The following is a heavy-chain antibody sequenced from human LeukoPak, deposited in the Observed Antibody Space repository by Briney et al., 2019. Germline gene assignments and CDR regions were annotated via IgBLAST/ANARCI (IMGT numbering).Heavy chain of an antibody. CDR2: ISYHGSNE. CDR3: ARVHDTTGYYHYFDS. CDR1: GFTFSTYP. V-gene: IGHV3-30*04. D-gene: IGHD3-9*01. Sequence: GGSLRLSCEASGFTFSTYPMHWVRQAPDKGLEWVAMISYHGSNEYYADSVKGRFIISRDNSKNTLYLQMNNPRVEDTAIYYCARVHDTTGYYHYFDSWGQGTLVTVSS. J-gene: IGHJ4*02.